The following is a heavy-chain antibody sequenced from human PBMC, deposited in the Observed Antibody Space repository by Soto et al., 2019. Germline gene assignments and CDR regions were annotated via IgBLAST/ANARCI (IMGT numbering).Heavy chain of an antibody. D-gene: IGHD2-2*01. J-gene: IGHJ4*02. CDR1: GYNFINHW. CDR2: VYPDDSDT. CDR3: ARPTYCSSTHCSPFDY. Sequence: GESLKISCKGSGYNFINHWIAWVRQMPGKGLEWMGIVYPDDSDTRYSPSFQGQVTISADKSISTAYLQCSSLEASDTAMYYCARPTYCSSTHCSPFDYWGQGTLVNVS. V-gene: IGHV5-51*01.